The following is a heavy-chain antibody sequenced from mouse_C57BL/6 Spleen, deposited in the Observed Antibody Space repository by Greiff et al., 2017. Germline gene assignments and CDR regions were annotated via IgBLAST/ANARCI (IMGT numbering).Heavy chain of an antibody. CDR2: IYPGDGDT. D-gene: IGHD1-1*01. J-gene: IGHJ2*01. CDR1: GYAFSSSW. V-gene: IGHV1-82*01. Sequence: VQLQQSGPELVKPGASVKISCKASGYAFSSSWMNWVKQRPGKGLEWIGRIYPGDGDTNYNGKFKGKATLTADKSSSTAYMQLSSLTSEDSAVYFCARGEAGGSRGCFDYWGQGTTRTVSA. CDR3: ARGEAGGSRGCFDY.